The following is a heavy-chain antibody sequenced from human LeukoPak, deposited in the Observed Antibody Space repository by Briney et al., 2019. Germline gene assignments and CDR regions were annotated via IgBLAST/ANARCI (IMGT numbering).Heavy chain of an antibody. V-gene: IGHV4-59*01. CDR1: GGSISSYY. J-gene: IGHJ6*03. CDR3: ARGTYYYYYYMDV. CDR2: IYYSGST. D-gene: IGHD2-2*01. Sequence: SETLSLTCTVSGGSISSYYWSWIRQPPGKGLEWIGYIYYSGSTNYNPSLKSRVTISVDTSKNQSSLKLSSVTAADTAVYYCARGTYYYYYYMDVWGKGTTVTIPS.